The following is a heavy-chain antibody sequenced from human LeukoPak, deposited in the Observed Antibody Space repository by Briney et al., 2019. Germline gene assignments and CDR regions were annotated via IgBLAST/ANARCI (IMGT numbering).Heavy chain of an antibody. CDR2: ISSSSYI. D-gene: IGHD1-1*01. V-gene: IGHV3-21*01. J-gene: IGHJ4*02. CDR1: GFTFSTYW. CDR3: ARGGNWNELD. Sequence: GGSLRLSCAASGFTFSTYWMSWVRQAPGKGLEWVSSISSSSYIYYADSVKGRFTISRDNAKNSLYLQMNSLRAEDTAVYYCARGGNWNELDWGQGTLVTVSS.